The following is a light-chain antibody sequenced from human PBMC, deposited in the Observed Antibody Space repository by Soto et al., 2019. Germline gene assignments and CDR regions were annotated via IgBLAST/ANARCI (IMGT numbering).Light chain of an antibody. CDR1: QSVSNY. V-gene: IGKV3-11*01. CDR3: QQRSSSIT. Sequence: EIVLTQSPVTLSLTPGERATLSCRASQSVSNYLAWYQQKPGQAPRLLIFDASRRATGIPARFSGSGSGTDFTLTLSSLEPEDFAVYYCQQRSSSITFGQGTRLEIK. J-gene: IGKJ5*01. CDR2: DAS.